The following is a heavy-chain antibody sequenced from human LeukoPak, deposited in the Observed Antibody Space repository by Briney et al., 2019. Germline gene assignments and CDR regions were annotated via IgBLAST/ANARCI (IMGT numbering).Heavy chain of an antibody. Sequence: GGSLRLSCAASGFTFSSYWMSWVRQAPGKGLEWVANIKQDGSEKDYVDSVKGRFTISRDNDKNSMYLQMNSLRAEDTAVYYCERVGAGVVLTPYYFDYWGQGTLVTVSS. V-gene: IGHV3-7*01. D-gene: IGHD3-3*01. CDR2: IKQDGSEK. CDR1: GFTFSSYW. CDR3: ERVGAGVVLTPYYFDY. J-gene: IGHJ4*02.